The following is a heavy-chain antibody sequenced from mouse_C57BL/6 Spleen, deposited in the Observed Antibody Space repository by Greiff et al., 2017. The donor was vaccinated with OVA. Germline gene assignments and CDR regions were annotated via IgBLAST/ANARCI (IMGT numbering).Heavy chain of an antibody. Sequence: QVQLQQPGAELVKPGASVKLSCKASGYTFTSYWMQWVKQRPGQGLEWIGEIDPSDSYTNYNQKFKGKATLTVDTSSSTAYMQLSSLTSEDSAVYYCAPNYGNNYFDYWGQGTTLTVSS. CDR2: IDPSDSYT. CDR3: APNYGNNYFDY. CDR1: GYTFTSYW. V-gene: IGHV1-50*01. J-gene: IGHJ2*01. D-gene: IGHD2-1*01.